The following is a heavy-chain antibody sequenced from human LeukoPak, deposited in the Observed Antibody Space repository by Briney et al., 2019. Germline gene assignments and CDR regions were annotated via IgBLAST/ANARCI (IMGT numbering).Heavy chain of an antibody. CDR1: GFTFSSYW. V-gene: IGHV3-74*01. Sequence: PGGSLRLSCAASGFTFSSYWMHWVRQAPGKGLVWVSRINSDGSSTSYADSVKGRFTISRDNAKNTLYLQMNSLRAEDTAVYYCARDDVVVTAIRYYYYYYMDVWGKGTTVTVSS. CDR3: ARDDVVVTAIRYYYYYYMDV. D-gene: IGHD2-21*02. CDR2: INSDGSST. J-gene: IGHJ6*03.